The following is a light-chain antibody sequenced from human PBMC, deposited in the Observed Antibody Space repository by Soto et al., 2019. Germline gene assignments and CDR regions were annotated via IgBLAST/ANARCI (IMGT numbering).Light chain of an antibody. V-gene: IGKV3-20*01. Sequence: EIVLTQSPGTLSLSPGERATLSCRASQSVSSSYLAWYQQKPGQAPRLLIYGASSRATGIPDRFSGSGSGTDYNLTISRLEPEDCAVYYCQQYGSSPPNTVGQPTKLEIK. CDR3: QQYGSSPPNT. CDR1: QSVSSSY. J-gene: IGKJ2*01. CDR2: GAS.